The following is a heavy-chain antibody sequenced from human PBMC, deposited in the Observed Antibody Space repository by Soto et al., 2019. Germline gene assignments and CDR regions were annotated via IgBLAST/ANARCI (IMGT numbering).Heavy chain of an antibody. CDR2: IYFGGST. CDR1: GGSISSSTYY. D-gene: IGHD5-18*01. J-gene: IGHJ4*02. Sequence: QLQLQESGPGLVKPSETLSLSCTVSGGSISSSTYYWGWIRQPPGKGLEWIGSIYFGGSTYHNPSLKSRVNISVDTSKNQFSLKLGSVTAADTAVYYCARHGGYNYHYFFDFWGQGTLVTVSS. CDR3: ARHGGYNYHYFFDF. V-gene: IGHV4-39*01.